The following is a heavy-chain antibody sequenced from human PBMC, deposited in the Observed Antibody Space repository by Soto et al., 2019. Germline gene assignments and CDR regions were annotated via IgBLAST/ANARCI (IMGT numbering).Heavy chain of an antibody. Sequence: PGGSLRLSCAASGFIVSDNYINWVRQAPGKGLEWVSITYTGGYTYYADSVKGRFTISRDNSKNTRYLQIDSMSAEDTAVYYCAREVSGTSFDYWGQGTLVTVSS. CDR2: TYTGGYT. CDR3: AREVSGTSFDY. V-gene: IGHV3-53*01. CDR1: GFIVSDNY. J-gene: IGHJ4*02. D-gene: IGHD1-7*01.